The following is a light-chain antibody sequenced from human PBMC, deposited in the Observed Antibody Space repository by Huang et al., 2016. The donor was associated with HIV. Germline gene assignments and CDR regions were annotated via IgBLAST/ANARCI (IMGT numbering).Light chain of an antibody. Sequence: EIVMTQSPATLSVSPGERATLSCRASQSVSTNLAWYQQKAGQAPRLPMYGTSTRATGVPARFSGSGSGTEFTLTISSLQSEDVAVYYCQQYNNWPPLTFGGGTRVEIK. J-gene: IGKJ4*01. V-gene: IGKV3-15*01. CDR3: QQYNNWPPLT. CDR1: QSVSTN. CDR2: GTS.